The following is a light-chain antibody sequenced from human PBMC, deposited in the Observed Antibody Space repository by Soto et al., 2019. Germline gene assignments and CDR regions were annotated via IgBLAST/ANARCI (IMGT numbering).Light chain of an antibody. J-gene: IGLJ1*01. CDR2: KNN. CDR3: ATWDDGLNGYV. CDR1: SSNVGSNT. V-gene: IGLV1-44*01. Sequence: QSVLTQPPSASGTPGQRVTISCSGSSSNVGSNTVTWYEQLPGAAPKLLIFKNNQRPSGVPDRFSGSKSGTSASLAISGLQSEDEADYYCATWDDGLNGYVFVTGTKLTVL.